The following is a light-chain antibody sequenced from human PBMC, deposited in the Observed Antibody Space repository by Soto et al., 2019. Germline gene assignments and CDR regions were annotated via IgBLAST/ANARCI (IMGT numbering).Light chain of an antibody. CDR1: RSVSSY. J-gene: IGKJ5*01. CDR3: QQRSNWPIT. Sequence: EIVVTQAPATLSLSEGWAATLACRATRSVSSYLAWYQQKPVQAPRXLIYDASSRPTDIPARFSGSGYGTDFNLTISSLETEDFALYYCQQRSNWPITFGQGTRLEIK. CDR2: DAS. V-gene: IGKV3-11*01.